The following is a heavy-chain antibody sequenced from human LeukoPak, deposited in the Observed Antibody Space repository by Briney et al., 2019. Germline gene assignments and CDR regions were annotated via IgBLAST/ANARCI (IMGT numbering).Heavy chain of an antibody. CDR1: GFTFRDYY. CDR2: ISSSSSYT. V-gene: IGHV3-11*05. J-gene: IGHJ4*02. Sequence: GGSLRLSCAASGFTFRDYYMSWIRQAPGKGLEWVSYISSSSSYTNYADSVKGRFTISRDNAKNSLYLQMNSLRAEDTAVYYCARVGYDILTGYYRGFDYWGQGTLVTVSS. D-gene: IGHD3-9*01. CDR3: ARVGYDILTGYYRGFDY.